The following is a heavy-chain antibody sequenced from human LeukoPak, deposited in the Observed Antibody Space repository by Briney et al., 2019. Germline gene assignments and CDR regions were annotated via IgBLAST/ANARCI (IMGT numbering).Heavy chain of an antibody. CDR3: AHQTTHGFGELLYEY. CDR1: DYSISSGYGYY. D-gene: IGHD3-10*01. Sequence: PSETLSLTCTVSDYSISSGYGYYWGWIRQPPGKGLEWIGNIYHSGITYYNHFNSSLKSRVTISIDTSKNQFSLRLTSVTAADTAVYYCAHQTTHGFGELLYEYWGQGALVTVSS. J-gene: IGHJ4*02. V-gene: IGHV4-38-2*02. CDR2: IYHSGIT.